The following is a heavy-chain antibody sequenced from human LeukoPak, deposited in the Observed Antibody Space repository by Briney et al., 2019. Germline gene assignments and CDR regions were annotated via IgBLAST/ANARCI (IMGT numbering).Heavy chain of an antibody. V-gene: IGHV4-4*09. D-gene: IGHD3-10*01. CDR1: GGSISSYY. CDR3: TRHGSVRSPLGP. Sequence: PSETLSLTCTVSGGSISSYYWSWIRQPPGKGLEWIGYIYATGSTNYNPSLKSRVTISVDTSKNQFTLNLRSVTAADTAVYYCTRHGSVRSPLGPWGQGTLVTVSS. CDR2: IYATGST. J-gene: IGHJ5*02.